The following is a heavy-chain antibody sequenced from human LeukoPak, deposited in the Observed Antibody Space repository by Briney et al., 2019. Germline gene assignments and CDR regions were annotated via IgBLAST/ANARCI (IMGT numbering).Heavy chain of an antibody. CDR1: GFTLRHFA. J-gene: IGHJ4*02. D-gene: IGHD2-15*01. CDR3: ANEARSHLDLHN. CDR2: IASDGDT. V-gene: IGHV3-23*01. Sequence: GGSLRLSCAASGFTLRHFAMNWVRQAPGKGLEWVSSIASDGDTFYAGSVKGRFTISRDISTNTLHLQMNSLRADDTAIYFCANEARSHLDLHNWGQGTLVTVST.